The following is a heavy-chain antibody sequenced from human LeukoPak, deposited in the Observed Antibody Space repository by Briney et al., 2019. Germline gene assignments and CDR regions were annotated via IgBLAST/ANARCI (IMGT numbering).Heavy chain of an antibody. V-gene: IGHV3-43*01. Sequence: GGFLRLSCAVSGFSLDVFTVHWVRQAPGKGLEWLSLIEGSGITSYAGSVKGRFTISRDNTKNSVYLQMNSLRTEDTAFYYCAKDYEGFGEFWGQGTLVSVSS. D-gene: IGHD3-10*01. CDR3: AKDYEGFGEF. CDR1: GFSLDVFT. J-gene: IGHJ1*01. CDR2: IEGSGIT.